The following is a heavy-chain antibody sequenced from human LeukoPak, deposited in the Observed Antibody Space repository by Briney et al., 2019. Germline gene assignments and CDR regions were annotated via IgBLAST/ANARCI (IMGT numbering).Heavy chain of an antibody. J-gene: IGHJ4*02. Sequence: GASVKVSCKPSGYTFTTYDINWVRQATGQGLEWMGWMSPNSGNAGYAQKFQGRVTLTRNTSISTAFMELSSLRSEDTAVYYCARRQHNPLDYWGQGTLVTVSS. D-gene: IGHD1-14*01. CDR3: ARRQHNPLDY. CDR1: GYTFTTYD. CDR2: MSPNSGNA. V-gene: IGHV1-8*01.